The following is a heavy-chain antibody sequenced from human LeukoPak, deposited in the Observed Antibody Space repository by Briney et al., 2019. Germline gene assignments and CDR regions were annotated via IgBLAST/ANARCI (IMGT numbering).Heavy chain of an antibody. CDR3: AKRADGSGRSWYLDL. V-gene: IGHV3-23*01. J-gene: IGHJ2*01. CDR1: GFTFSSYG. Sequence: GGSPRLSCAASGFTFSSYGMSWVRQAPGKGLEWVSTISGSGGSGSSTYYADSVKGRFTISRDISKNTLYLQMNSLRAEDTAVYHCAKRADGSGRSWYLDLWGRGTVVTVSS. D-gene: IGHD2-15*01. CDR2: ISGSGGSGSST.